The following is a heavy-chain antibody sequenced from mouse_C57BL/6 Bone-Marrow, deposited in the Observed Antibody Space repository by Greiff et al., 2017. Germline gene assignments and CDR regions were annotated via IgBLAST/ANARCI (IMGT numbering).Heavy chain of an antibody. CDR2: ISDGGSYT. Sequence: EVKLEESGGGLVKPGGSLTLSCAASGFTFSSYAMSWVRQTPEKRLEWVATISDGGSYTYYPDNVKGRFTISRDNAKNNLYLQMSHLKSEDTAMYYCARGVGPFDYWGQGTTLTVSS. J-gene: IGHJ2*01. CDR3: ARGVGPFDY. D-gene: IGHD4-1*01. CDR1: GFTFSSYA. V-gene: IGHV5-4*03.